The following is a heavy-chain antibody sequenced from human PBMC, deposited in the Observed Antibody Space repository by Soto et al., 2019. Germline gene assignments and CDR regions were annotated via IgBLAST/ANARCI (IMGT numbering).Heavy chain of an antibody. V-gene: IGHV3-23*01. D-gene: IGHD3-22*01. CDR2: ISGSGGST. CDR1: GFTFSSYA. J-gene: IGHJ3*02. CDR3: ASPIDYYDSSGPLASGLFHI. Sequence: RLSCAASGFTFSSYAMSWVRQAPGKGLEWVSAISGSGGSTYYADSVKDRFTISRDNSKNTLYLQMNSLRAEDTAVYYCASPIDYYDSSGPLASGLFHIWGQGTMVTV.